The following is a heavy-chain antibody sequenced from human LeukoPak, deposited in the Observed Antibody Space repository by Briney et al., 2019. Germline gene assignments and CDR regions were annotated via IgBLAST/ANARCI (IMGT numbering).Heavy chain of an antibody. V-gene: IGHV1-2*04. CDR2: INPNSGGT. CDR1: GYTFTGYY. CDR3: ARSYCSSTSCYLDFDY. D-gene: IGHD2-2*01. Sequence: ASVKVSCKASGYTFTGYYMHWVRQAPGQGLEWMGWINPNSGGTNYAQKFQGWVTMTRDTSISTAYMELSRLRSDDTAVYYCARSYCSSTSCYLDFDYWGQGTLVTVSS. J-gene: IGHJ4*02.